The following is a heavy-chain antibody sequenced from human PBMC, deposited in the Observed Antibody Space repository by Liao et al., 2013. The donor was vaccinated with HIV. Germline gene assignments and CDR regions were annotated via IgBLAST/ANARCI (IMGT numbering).Heavy chain of an antibody. CDR2: VSTSGTT. V-gene: IGHV4-4*07. J-gene: IGHJ5*02. D-gene: IGHD1/OR15-1a*01. CDR1: GGSISSYY. CDR3: ARDQLEQREGWFDP. Sequence: QVQLQESGPGLVKPSETLSLTCTVSGGSISSYYWSWIRQPAGKGLEWIGRVSTSGTTNYNPSVKSRVTMSVDTSKNQLSLNLHSVTAADTAVYYCARDQLEQREGWFDPWGQGTLVTVSS.